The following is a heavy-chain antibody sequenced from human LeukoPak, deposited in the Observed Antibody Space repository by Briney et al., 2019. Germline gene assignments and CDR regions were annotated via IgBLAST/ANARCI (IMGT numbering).Heavy chain of an antibody. D-gene: IGHD3-10*01. CDR1: GFTLKNYA. CDR3: ARAADSESSYRSSKY. CDR2: ISDTGTNT. V-gene: IGHV3-30*04. Sequence: GGSLRLSCTASGFTLKNYAMFWIRQAPGKGLEWAAGISDTGTNTNYADSVKGRFIISRDDSTGALYLQMRGLRPEDTAMYYCARAADSESSYRSSKYWGQGTLVSVSS. J-gene: IGHJ4*02.